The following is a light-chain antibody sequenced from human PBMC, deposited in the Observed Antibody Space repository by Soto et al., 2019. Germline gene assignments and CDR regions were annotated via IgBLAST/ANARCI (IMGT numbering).Light chain of an antibody. CDR1: QTISSW. J-gene: IGKJ1*01. CDR3: QHYNSYSEA. Sequence: DIQMNKSPSTLSGSEGDRVTITCLASQTISSWLAWYQQKPGKAPKLLIYKASTLKSGVPSRFSGSGSGTEFTLTISSLQPDDFATYYCQHYNSYSEAFGQVTMVDI. CDR2: KAS. V-gene: IGKV1-5*03.